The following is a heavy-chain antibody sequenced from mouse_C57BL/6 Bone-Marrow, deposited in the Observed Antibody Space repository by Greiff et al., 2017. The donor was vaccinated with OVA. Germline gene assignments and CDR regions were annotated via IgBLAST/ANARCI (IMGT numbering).Heavy chain of an antibody. CDR3: AGLRDYYAMDY. CDR2: INPNNGGT. D-gene: IGHD2-12*01. J-gene: IGHJ4*01. Sequence: VQLQQSGPELVKPGASVKISCKASGYTFTDYYMNWVKQSHGKSLEWIGDINPNNGGTSYNQKFKGKATLTVDKSSSTAYMGLRSLTSEDSAVYYCAGLRDYYAMDYWGQGTSVTVSS. V-gene: IGHV1-26*01. CDR1: GYTFTDYY.